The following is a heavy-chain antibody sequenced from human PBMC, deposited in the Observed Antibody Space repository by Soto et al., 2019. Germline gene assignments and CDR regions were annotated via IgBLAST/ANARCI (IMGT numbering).Heavy chain of an antibody. Sequence: GGSLRLSCAASGFTFSSYGMHWVRQAPGKGLEWVAVIWYDGSNKYYADSVKGRFTISRDNSKNTLYLQMNSLRAEDTDVYYCLSGLEPATNAMDVWGQGPTLTGSS. D-gene: IGHD1-26*01. CDR3: LSGLEPATNAMDV. J-gene: IGHJ6*02. V-gene: IGHV3-33*01. CDR2: IWYDGSNK. CDR1: GFTFSSYG.